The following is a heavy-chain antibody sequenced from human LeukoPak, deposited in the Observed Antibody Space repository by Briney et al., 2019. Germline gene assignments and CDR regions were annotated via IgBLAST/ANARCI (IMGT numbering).Heavy chain of an antibody. CDR1: GYTFTGYY. J-gene: IGHJ4*02. CDR3: ARMDIVATHFDC. V-gene: IGHV1-2*02. D-gene: IGHD5-12*01. Sequence: ASVKVSCKASGYTFTGYYMHWVRQAPGQGLEWMGWIHPNSGGTNYAQKFQGRVTMTRDTSISTAYMELRSLRSDDTAVYYCARMDIVATHFDCWGQGTLVTVSS. CDR2: IHPNSGGT.